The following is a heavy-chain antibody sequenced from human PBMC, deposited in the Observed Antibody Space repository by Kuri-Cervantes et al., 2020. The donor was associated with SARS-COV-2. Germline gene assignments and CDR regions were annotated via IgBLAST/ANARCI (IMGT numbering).Heavy chain of an antibody. CDR1: GFTFSTYA. CDR3: ARASAGYSSGKGSLDY. CDR2: IYHSGST. Sequence: ESLKISCAASGFTFSTYAMNWVRQAPGKGLEWIGEIYHSGSTNYNPSLKSRVTISVDKSKNQFSLKLSSVTAADTAVYYCARASAGYSSGKGSLDYWGQGTLVTVSS. V-gene: IGHV4-34*01. J-gene: IGHJ4*02. D-gene: IGHD6-19*01.